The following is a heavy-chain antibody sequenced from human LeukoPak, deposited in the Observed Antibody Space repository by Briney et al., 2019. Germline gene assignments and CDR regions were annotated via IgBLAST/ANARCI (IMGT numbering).Heavy chain of an antibody. CDR1: GFTFDDYA. J-gene: IGHJ6*02. CDR3: AKVGRRSSWYDSFYYGMDV. CDR2: ISWNSGSI. D-gene: IGHD6-13*01. Sequence: GRSLRLSCAASGFTFDDYAMHWVRQAPGKGLEWVSCISWNSGSIGYADSVKGRFTISRDNAKNSLYLQMNSLRAEDTALYYCAKVGRRSSWYDSFYYGMDVWGQGTTVTVSS. V-gene: IGHV3-9*01.